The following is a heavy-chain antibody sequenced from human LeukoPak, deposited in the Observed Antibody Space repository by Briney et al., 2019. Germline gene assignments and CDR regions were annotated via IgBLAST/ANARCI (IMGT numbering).Heavy chain of an antibody. CDR1: GYTFTSYG. CDR2: ISAYNGNT. Sequence: GASVRVSCKASGYTFTSYGISWVRQAPGKGLEWMGWISAYNGNTNYAQKLQGRVTMTTDTSTSTAYMELRSLRSDDTAVYYCAMAHECSSTCCYCISAYYVMDVWGQGTTVTVSS. J-gene: IGHJ6*02. V-gene: IGHV1-18*01. CDR3: AMAHECSSTCCYCISAYYVMDV. D-gene: IGHD2-2*01.